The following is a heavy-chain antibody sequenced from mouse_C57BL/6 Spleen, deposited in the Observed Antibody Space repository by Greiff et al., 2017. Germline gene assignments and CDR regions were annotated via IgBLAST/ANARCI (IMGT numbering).Heavy chain of an antibody. J-gene: IGHJ1*03. V-gene: IGHV1-55*01. Sequence: QVHVKQPGAELVKPGASVKMSCKASGYTFTSYWITWVKQRPGQGLEWIGDIYPGSGSTNYNEKFKSKATLTVDTSSSTAYMQLSSLTSEDSAVYYCARWFTTVVATDWYFDVWGTGTTVTVSS. CDR2: IYPGSGST. CDR1: GYTFTSYW. CDR3: ARWFTTVVATDWYFDV. D-gene: IGHD1-1*01.